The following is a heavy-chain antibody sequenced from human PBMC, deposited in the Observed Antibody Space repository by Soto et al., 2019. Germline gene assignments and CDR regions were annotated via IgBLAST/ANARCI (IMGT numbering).Heavy chain of an antibody. V-gene: IGHV3-30-3*01. D-gene: IGHD4-17*01. J-gene: IGHJ4*02. Sequence: QVQLVESGGGVVQPGGSLRLSCAASGFTFSTYAMQWVRQAPGKGLEWVAVVSSEGGTQFYADSVKGRFTISRDNARNSLYLQMNSLRAEDTAVYYCARETPLDPDYGDNPFSDYWGQGTLVTVSS. CDR1: GFTFSTYA. CDR3: ARETPLDPDYGDNPFSDY. CDR2: VSSEGGTQ.